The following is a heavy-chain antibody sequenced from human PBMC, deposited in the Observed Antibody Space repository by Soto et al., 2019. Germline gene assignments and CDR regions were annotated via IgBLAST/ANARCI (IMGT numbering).Heavy chain of an antibody. CDR3: ARNQLSIYFFYAMDV. Sequence: GGSLRLSCSTSGFSFSTYGMHWVRQAPGKGLEWVAVIWKDGSNKYYADSVEGRFTISRDQSKDTLLLQMNSLRVDDTAVYYCARNQLSIYFFYAMDVWGQGTTVTVSS. V-gene: IGHV3-33*01. CDR2: IWKDGSNK. CDR1: GFSFSTYG. J-gene: IGHJ6*02. D-gene: IGHD2-15*01.